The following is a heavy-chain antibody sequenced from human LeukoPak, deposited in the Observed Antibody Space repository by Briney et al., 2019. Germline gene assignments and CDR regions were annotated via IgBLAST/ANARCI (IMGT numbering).Heavy chain of an antibody. D-gene: IGHD2-2*01. CDR1: GFIFSDYW. Sequence: GGSLRLSCAASGFIFSDYWMGWVRQAPGKGLEWVANIKPDGSEKYHVDSVKGRFTISRDNAKNSLNLQMGSLRAEDTAVYYCARDPATSQGSDAFDIWGQGTRVTVSS. CDR3: ARDPATSQGSDAFDI. V-gene: IGHV3-7*01. J-gene: IGHJ3*02. CDR2: IKPDGSEK.